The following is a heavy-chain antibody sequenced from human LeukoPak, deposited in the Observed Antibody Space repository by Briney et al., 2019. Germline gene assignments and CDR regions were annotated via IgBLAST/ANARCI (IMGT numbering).Heavy chain of an antibody. Sequence: SETLSLTCAVSSYSITTNHYWGWIRQPPGKGLQWIGNIYHSGITYYNPSLKSRVTMSVDTSKSQFSLKLTSVTAADTAVYYCARGGQWLPFDYWGQGTPVTVSS. CDR2: IYHSGIT. CDR1: SYSITTNHY. V-gene: IGHV4-38-2*01. CDR3: ARGGQWLPFDY. J-gene: IGHJ4*02. D-gene: IGHD6-19*01.